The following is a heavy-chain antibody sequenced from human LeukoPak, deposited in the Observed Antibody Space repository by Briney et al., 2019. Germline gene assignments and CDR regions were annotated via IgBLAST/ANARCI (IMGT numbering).Heavy chain of an antibody. Sequence: ASVKVSCKASGYTFNNHDINWVRQAPGRGLEWMGWINTYSANTNYAEEFQDRVIMTTDTSTSTAYMELRRLRPDDTAVYYCAREGGIARPPYLYYYIDVWGKGTTVTVSS. CDR1: GYTFNNHD. CDR3: AREGGIARPPYLYYYIDV. V-gene: IGHV1-18*01. CDR2: INTYSANT. D-gene: IGHD6-6*01. J-gene: IGHJ6*03.